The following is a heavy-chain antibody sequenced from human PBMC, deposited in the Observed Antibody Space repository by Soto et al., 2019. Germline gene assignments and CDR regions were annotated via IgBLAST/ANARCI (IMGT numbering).Heavy chain of an antibody. CDR2: MYYSGRT. J-gene: IGHJ6*02. CDR3: ARQGNTVTTGYYYGMDV. CDR1: GASIISSNYY. D-gene: IGHD4-17*01. Sequence: LSLTCTVSGASIISSNYYWGWIRQPPGRGLEWIGTMYYSGRTYYNPSLKSRVTTSVDTSKNQFSLKLSAVTATDAAVYYCARQGNTVTTGYYYGMDVWGQGTTVTVSS. V-gene: IGHV4-39*01.